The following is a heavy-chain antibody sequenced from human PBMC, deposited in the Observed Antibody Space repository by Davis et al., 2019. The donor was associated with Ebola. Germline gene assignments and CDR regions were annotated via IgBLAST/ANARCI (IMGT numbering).Heavy chain of an antibody. J-gene: IGHJ5*02. V-gene: IGHV3-74*01. D-gene: IGHD1-26*01. CDR2: INRDGSYP. CDR1: GFTFSSYW. Sequence: HTGGSLRLSCAASGFTFSSYWMHWVRQAPGKGLVWVSCINRDGSYPENADFVKGRFTISRDNAKNTLYLQMNSLRDDDTAVYYCAREGKVGANDPWGQGTLVTVSS. CDR3: AREGKVGANDP.